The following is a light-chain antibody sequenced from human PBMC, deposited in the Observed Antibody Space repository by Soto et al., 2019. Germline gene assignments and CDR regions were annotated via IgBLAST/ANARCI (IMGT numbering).Light chain of an antibody. J-gene: IGKJ5*01. V-gene: IGKV1-39*01. Sequence: DIQMTQSPSSLSASVGDRVTITCRASQSISSYLNWYQQKPGKAPKLLIYAASSLQSDVPSRFSGSGSQSDFTLTISSLQPEDFATYYCQLSYSNPLITFGKRTRQEIK. CDR2: AAS. CDR1: QSISSY. CDR3: QLSYSNPLIT.